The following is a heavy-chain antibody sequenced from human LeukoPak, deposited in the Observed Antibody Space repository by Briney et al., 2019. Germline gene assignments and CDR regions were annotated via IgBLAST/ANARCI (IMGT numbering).Heavy chain of an antibody. Sequence: GGSLRLSCAASGFTFTNYAMTWVRQAPGKGLEWVSAISDSGRNTYYADSVKGRFTISRDNSKNTLYLQMSSLRPDDTAVYYCAKDSGSFDYWGQGTLVTVSS. D-gene: IGHD1-26*01. J-gene: IGHJ4*02. CDR1: GFTFTNYA. V-gene: IGHV3-23*01. CDR3: AKDSGSFDY. CDR2: ISDSGRNT.